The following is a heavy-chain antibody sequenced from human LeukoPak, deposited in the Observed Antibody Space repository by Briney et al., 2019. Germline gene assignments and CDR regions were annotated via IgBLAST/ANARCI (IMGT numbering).Heavy chain of an antibody. V-gene: IGHV3-7*01. CDR1: GFTFSNNW. D-gene: IGHD7-27*01. CDR2: VKKDASEK. J-gene: IGHJ4*02. Sequence: GGSLRLSCAASGFTFSNNWMTWVRQAPGKGLEWVASVKKDASEKYYVDPVKGRFTISRDNAKNSLYLQMNSLRVEDTAVYYCANRNWGLPFDYWGQGTLVTVSS. CDR3: ANRNWGLPFDY.